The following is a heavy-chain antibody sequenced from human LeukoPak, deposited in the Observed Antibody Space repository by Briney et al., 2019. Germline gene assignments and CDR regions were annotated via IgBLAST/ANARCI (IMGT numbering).Heavy chain of an antibody. V-gene: IGHV3-23*01. CDR3: AQDLAWGAFDH. J-gene: IGHJ4*02. D-gene: IGHD7-27*01. Sequence: GGSLRLSCAASGFTFSSYGMNWVRQAPGKGLEWVSGISPSGGGTYYADSVKGRFTISRDDSKNTLSLQMNSLRVEDTAVYYCAQDLAWGAFDHWGQGSLVTVSS. CDR1: GFTFSSYG. CDR2: ISPSGGGT.